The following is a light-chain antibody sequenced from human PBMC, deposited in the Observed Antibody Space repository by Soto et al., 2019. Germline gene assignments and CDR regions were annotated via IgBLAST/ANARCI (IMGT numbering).Light chain of an antibody. Sequence: DIPLTQSPSSLSASVGDRVTITCQASQDITTLLNWYQQKPGKPPNLLIHDASLLQAGVASRFSGSKSGTDYTFTINSLHPDNIATRYCQRHHDLPITFGEGTRLEIK. J-gene: IGKJ5*01. CDR2: DAS. V-gene: IGKV1-33*01. CDR1: QDITTL. CDR3: QRHHDLPIT.